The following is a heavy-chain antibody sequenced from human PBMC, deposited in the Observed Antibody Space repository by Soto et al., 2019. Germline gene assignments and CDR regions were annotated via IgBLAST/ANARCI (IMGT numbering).Heavy chain of an antibody. J-gene: IGHJ5*02. CDR1: GGSFSGYY. V-gene: IGHV4-34*01. D-gene: IGHD2-15*01. CDR3: ARGPSIVVVVAATPRWFDP. Sequence: SATLSLTCAVYGGSFSGYYWSWIRQPPGKGLEWIGEINHSGSTNYNPSLKSRVTISVDTSKNQFSLKLSSVTAADTAVYYCARGPSIVVVVAATPRWFDPWGQGTLVTVSS. CDR2: INHSGST.